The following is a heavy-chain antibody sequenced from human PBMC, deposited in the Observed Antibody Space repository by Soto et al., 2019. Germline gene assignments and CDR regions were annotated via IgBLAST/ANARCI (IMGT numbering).Heavy chain of an antibody. V-gene: IGHV6-1*01. CDR3: ARAKNIGMDV. Sequence: SQTLSLTCAISGDSVSSDSAVWNWIRLSPSRGLEWLGRTYYRSKWYYDYATSLKSRITVNPDTSINQFSLQLNAVTPDDTAVYYCARAKNIGMDVWGQGTTVTVSS. CDR1: GDSVSSDSAV. CDR2: TYYRSKWYY. J-gene: IGHJ6*02.